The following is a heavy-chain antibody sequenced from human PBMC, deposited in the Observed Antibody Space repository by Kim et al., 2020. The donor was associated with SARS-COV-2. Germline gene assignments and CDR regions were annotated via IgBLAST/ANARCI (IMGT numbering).Heavy chain of an antibody. Sequence: SETLSLTCTVSGGSISSSSYYWGWIRQPPGKGLEWIGTIYSSGSTYYNLSLKSRVIISVDTSKNQFSLKLSSMTAADTAVYYCAKHRSSRWNPGYYYGMDVWGQGTTVTDSS. CDR2: IYSSGST. CDR1: GGSISSSSYY. V-gene: IGHV4-39*01. D-gene: IGHD6-13*01. CDR3: AKHRSSRWNPGYYYGMDV. J-gene: IGHJ6*01.